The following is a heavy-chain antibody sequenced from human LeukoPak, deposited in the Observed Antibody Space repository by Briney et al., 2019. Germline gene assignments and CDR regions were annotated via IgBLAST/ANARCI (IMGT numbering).Heavy chain of an antibody. Sequence: GGSLRLSCAASGYTFSSYAMSWVRPAPGKGLEWVSAISGSGGSTYYADSVKGRFTISRDNSKNTLYLQMSSLRAEDTAVYYCAKARCSGGSCYKQYFQHWGQGTLVTVS. V-gene: IGHV3-23*01. J-gene: IGHJ1*01. CDR1: GYTFSSYA. D-gene: IGHD2-15*01. CDR2: ISGSGGST. CDR3: AKARCSGGSCYKQYFQH.